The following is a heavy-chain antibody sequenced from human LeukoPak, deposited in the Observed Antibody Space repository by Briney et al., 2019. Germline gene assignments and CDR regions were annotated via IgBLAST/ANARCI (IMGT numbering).Heavy chain of an antibody. V-gene: IGHV4-59*10. D-gene: IGHD2-21*02. Sequence: SETLSLTCAVYGGSFSGYYWSWIRQPAGKGLEWIGRIYTRGSTKYTPSLKSRVTMSVDTSKNQFSLKLSSVTAADTAVYYCARVTCGGDCRAHYYYYYMDVWGKGTTVTISS. J-gene: IGHJ6*03. CDR2: IYTRGST. CDR1: GGSFSGYY. CDR3: ARVTCGGDCRAHYYYYYMDV.